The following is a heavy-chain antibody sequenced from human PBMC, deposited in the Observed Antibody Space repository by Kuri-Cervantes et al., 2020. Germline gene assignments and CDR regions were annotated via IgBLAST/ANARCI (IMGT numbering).Heavy chain of an antibody. CDR2: VKQDGSEK. CDR3: ARDLPPSS. CDR1: GFTFSSYG. Sequence: GGSLRLSCAASGFTFSSYGMHWVRQAPGKGLEWVANVKQDGSEKYYVDSVKGRFTTSRDNAKNSLYLQMNSLRAEDTAVYSCARDLPPSSWGQGTLVTVSS. V-gene: IGHV3-7*01. J-gene: IGHJ5*02.